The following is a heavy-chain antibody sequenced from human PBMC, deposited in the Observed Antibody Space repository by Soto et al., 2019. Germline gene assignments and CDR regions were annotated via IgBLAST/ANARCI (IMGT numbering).Heavy chain of an antibody. CDR2: INPNSGGT. Sequence: ASVKVSCKASGYTFTGYYMHWVRRAPGQGLEWMGWINPNSGGTNYAQKFQGRVTMTRDTSISTAYMELSRLRSDDTAVYYCARVDSGSYYVFDYWGQGTLVNVS. J-gene: IGHJ4*02. D-gene: IGHD1-26*01. CDR1: GYTFTGYY. CDR3: ARVDSGSYYVFDY. V-gene: IGHV1-2*02.